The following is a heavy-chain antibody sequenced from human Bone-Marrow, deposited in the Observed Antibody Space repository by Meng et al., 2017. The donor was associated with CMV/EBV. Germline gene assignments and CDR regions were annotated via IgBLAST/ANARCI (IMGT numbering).Heavy chain of an antibody. V-gene: IGHV3-30-3*01. CDR3: AGGGDY. Sequence: GESLKISCAASGLSFSSYAMYWVRQAPGKGPEWVAVISYDGSNQYYADSVKGRFTISRDNAKNSLYLQMNSLRAEDTAVYYCAGGGDYWGQGTLVTVSS. CDR1: GLSFSSYA. D-gene: IGHD3-16*01. CDR2: ISYDGSNQ. J-gene: IGHJ4*02.